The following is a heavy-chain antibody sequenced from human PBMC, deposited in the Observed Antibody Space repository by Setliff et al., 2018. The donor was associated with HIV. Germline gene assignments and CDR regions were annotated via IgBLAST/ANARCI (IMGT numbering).Heavy chain of an antibody. D-gene: IGHD3-22*01. V-gene: IGHV3-74*01. CDR1: GLTLSNSA. CDR3: ARTNNNYYYDTSDYFAGYYLDS. Sequence: GGSLRLSCAASGLTLSNSAMTWVRQKPGRGLEWVSCINTDGSSTTYVDSGKGRFTISRDNAKNAMFLQMNSLRAEDTAVYYCARTNNNYYYDTSDYFAGYYLDSWGQGTLVTVSS. CDR2: INTDGSST. J-gene: IGHJ4*02.